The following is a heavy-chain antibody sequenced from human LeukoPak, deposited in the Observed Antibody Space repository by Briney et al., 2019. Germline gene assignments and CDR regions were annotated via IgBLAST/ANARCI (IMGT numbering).Heavy chain of an antibody. CDR1: GGTLSSYA. D-gene: IGHD3-22*01. Sequence: ATVKVSCKASGGTLSSYAISWVRQAPGQRLEWMGRIIPIFGTANYAQKFQGRVTITTDESTSTAYMELSSLRSEDTAVYYCARPSVPYYYDSSGYSLTFDYWGQGTLVTVSS. V-gene: IGHV1-69*05. CDR2: IIPIFGTA. CDR3: ARPSVPYYYDSSGYSLTFDY. J-gene: IGHJ4*02.